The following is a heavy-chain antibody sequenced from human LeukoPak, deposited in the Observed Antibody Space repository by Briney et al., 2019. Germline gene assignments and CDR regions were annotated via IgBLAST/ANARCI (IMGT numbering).Heavy chain of an antibody. CDR1: GGSISGGGYY. D-gene: IGHD3-10*01. CDR2: IYYSGST. V-gene: IGHV4-30-4*01. J-gene: IGHJ4*02. CDR3: ARDHLVRGTTR. Sequence: SETLSLTCTVSGGSISGGGYYWSWIRQPPGKGLEWIGYIYYSGSTYYNPSLKSRVTISVDTSKIQFSLKLSSVTAADTAVYYCARDHLVRGTTRWGQGTLVTVSS.